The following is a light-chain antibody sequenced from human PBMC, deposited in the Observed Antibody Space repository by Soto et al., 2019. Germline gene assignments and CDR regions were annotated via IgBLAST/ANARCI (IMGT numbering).Light chain of an antibody. J-gene: IGLJ3*02. CDR2: NTN. CDR1: SASVSTSYY. Sequence: QAVVTQEPSFSVSPGGTVTLTCGLTSASVSTSYYPSWYQQTPGQAPRTLIYNTNIRSSGVPDRFSGSILGNKAALTITGAQADDDSDYYCVLYMGSGIWVFGGGTQLTVL. V-gene: IGLV8-61*01. CDR3: VLYMGSGIWV.